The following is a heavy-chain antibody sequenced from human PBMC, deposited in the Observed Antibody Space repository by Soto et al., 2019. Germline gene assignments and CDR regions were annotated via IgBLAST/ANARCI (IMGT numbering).Heavy chain of an antibody. V-gene: IGHV3-33*01. J-gene: IGHJ6*02. Sequence: QVQLVESGGGVVQPGRSLRLSCAASGFTFSSYGMHWVRQAPGKGLEWVAVIWYDGSNKYYADSVKGRFTISRDNSKNTLYLQMNSLRAEDTAVYYCATGEDGYSSGMDVWGQGTTVTVSS. CDR2: IWYDGSNK. CDR1: GFTFSSYG. D-gene: IGHD4-4*01. CDR3: ATGEDGYSSGMDV.